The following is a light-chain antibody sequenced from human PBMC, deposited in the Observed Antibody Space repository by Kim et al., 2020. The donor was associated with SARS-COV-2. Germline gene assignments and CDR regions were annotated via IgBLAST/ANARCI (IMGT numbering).Light chain of an antibody. Sequence: SPGERATLSCRASQSVSSNLAWYQQTPGQAPRLLIYGAYTRATGIPARFSGSGSGTEFTLTISSLQSEDFAVYYCQQYNNWPPWTFGQGTKVDIK. CDR2: GAY. J-gene: IGKJ1*01. CDR1: QSVSSN. V-gene: IGKV3-15*01. CDR3: QQYNNWPPWT.